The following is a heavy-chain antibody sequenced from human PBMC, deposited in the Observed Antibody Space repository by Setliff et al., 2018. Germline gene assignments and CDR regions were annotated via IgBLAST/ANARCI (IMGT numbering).Heavy chain of an antibody. V-gene: IGHV4-34*01. D-gene: IGHD2-8*02. CDR3: TVYNTGSSKEHY. CDR2: INHSGST. CDR1: GGSFSDYY. Sequence: SETLSLTCAVYGGSFSDYYWSWIRQPPGKGLEWIGEINHSGSTNYNPSLKSRVTISVDTSKNQYSLKLSSVTAADTALYYCTVYNTGSSKEHYWGQGTPVTVSS. J-gene: IGHJ4*02.